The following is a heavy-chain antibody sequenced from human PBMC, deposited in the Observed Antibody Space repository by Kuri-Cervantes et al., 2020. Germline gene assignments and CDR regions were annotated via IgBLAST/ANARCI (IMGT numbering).Heavy chain of an antibody. J-gene: IGHJ4*02. Sequence: GESLKISCAASGFTFSSYWMHWVRQAPGKGLVWVSAISGSGGSTYYADSVKGRFTISRDNSKNTLYLQMNSLRAEDTAVYYCAKRSVRFLEWLSAEFDYWGQGTLVTVSS. V-gene: IGHV3-23*01. CDR3: AKRSVRFLEWLSAEFDY. CDR1: GFTFSSYW. CDR2: ISGSGGST. D-gene: IGHD3-3*01.